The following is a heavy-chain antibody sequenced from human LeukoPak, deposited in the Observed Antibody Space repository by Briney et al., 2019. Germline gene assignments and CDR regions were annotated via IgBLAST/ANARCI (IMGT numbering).Heavy chain of an antibody. V-gene: IGHV1-2*02. Sequence: GASVKVSCKASGYTFTGYHMHLVRQAPGQGLEWMGGINPNSGGTNYAQKFQGRVTMTRDTSISTAYVELSRLRSDDTAVYYCARENSSSWYPAHWFDPWGQGTLVAVSS. J-gene: IGHJ5*02. CDR2: INPNSGGT. CDR1: GYTFTGYH. D-gene: IGHD6-13*01. CDR3: ARENSSSWYPAHWFDP.